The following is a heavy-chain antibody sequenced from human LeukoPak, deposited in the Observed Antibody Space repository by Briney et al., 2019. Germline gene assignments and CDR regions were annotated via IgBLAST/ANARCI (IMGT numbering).Heavy chain of an antibody. D-gene: IGHD3-3*01. CDR1: GFTFSSYW. Sequence: PGGSLRLSCAASGFTFSSYWMHWVCQAPGKGLVWVSRINSDGSSTSYADSVKGRFTISRDNAKNTLYLQMNSLRAEDTAVYYCARVLRDDDLEWLINDAFDIWGQGTMVTVSS. J-gene: IGHJ3*02. CDR2: INSDGSST. CDR3: ARVLRDDDLEWLINDAFDI. V-gene: IGHV3-74*01.